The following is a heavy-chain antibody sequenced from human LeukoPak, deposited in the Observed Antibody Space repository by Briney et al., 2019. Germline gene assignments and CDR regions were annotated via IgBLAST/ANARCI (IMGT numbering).Heavy chain of an antibody. J-gene: IGHJ3*02. CDR1: GVSISSRGLY. CDR2: IYHSEST. Sequence: SETLSLTCTVSGVSISSRGLYWSWIRQPPGKGLEWIGYIYHSESTFYNPALKSRVTISVDRSKNQFSLKLSSVTAADTAVYYCARVDPIVGATKGAFDIWGQGTMVTVSS. CDR3: ARVDPIVGATKGAFDI. V-gene: IGHV4-30-2*01. D-gene: IGHD1-26*01.